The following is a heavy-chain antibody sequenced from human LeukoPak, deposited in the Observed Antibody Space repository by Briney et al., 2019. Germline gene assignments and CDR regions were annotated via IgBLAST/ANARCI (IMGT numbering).Heavy chain of an antibody. CDR3: AHRRIAARHFDY. CDR1: GFSLSTSGVG. CDR2: IYWDDDK. V-gene: IGHV2-5*02. Sequence: SGPTLVNPTQTLTLTCTFSGFSLSTSGVGVGWVRQPPGKALGWLALIYWDDDKRYSPSLKDRLIVTKDTSKNQVVLTMINMEPVDTATYYCAHRRIAARHFDYWGQGTLVTVSS. D-gene: IGHD6-6*01. J-gene: IGHJ4*02.